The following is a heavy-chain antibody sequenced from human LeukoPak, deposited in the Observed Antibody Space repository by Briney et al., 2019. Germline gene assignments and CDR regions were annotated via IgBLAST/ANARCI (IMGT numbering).Heavy chain of an antibody. Sequence: GGSLRLSCAASGFTFNTHGMNWVRQAPGKGLEWVSFIDTTASYKYYADSVKGRFTISRDNAKNSLYLQMNSLRADDTALYYCARESLYSGSASSDLDYWGQGTLVTVSS. V-gene: IGHV3-21*01. D-gene: IGHD3-10*01. CDR3: ARESLYSGSASSDLDY. CDR2: IDTTASYK. CDR1: GFTFNTHG. J-gene: IGHJ4*02.